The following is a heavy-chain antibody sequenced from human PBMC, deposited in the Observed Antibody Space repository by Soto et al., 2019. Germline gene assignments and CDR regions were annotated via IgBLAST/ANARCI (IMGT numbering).Heavy chain of an antibody. Sequence: EVQLVESGGGLIQPGGSLRLSCAASGFTVSSKYMTWVRQAPGKGLEWVSVIYGGGTTYYADSVKGRFTISRDNSKITLYVQMNRMSAEATAVYYCVQSIGWSGLGFWWQGNVVTVSS. D-gene: IGHD3-10*01. V-gene: IGHV3-53*01. CDR1: GFTVSSKY. J-gene: IGHJ4*02. CDR3: VQSIGWSGLGF. CDR2: IYGGGTT.